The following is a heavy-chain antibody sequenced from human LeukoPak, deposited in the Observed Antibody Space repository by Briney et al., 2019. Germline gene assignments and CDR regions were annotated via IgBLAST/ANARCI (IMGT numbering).Heavy chain of an antibody. J-gene: IGHJ3*02. CDR1: GGSISSGGYS. V-gene: IGHV4-30-2*01. D-gene: IGHD3-10*01. Sequence: ASQTLSLTCAVSGGSISSGGYSWSWIRQPPGKGLEWIGYIYHSGSTYYNPSLKSRVTMSVDTSKNQFSLKLSSVAAADTAVYYCARHPYYYGSGRPFGFDIWGQGTMVTVSS. CDR3: ARHPYYYGSGRPFGFDI. CDR2: IYHSGST.